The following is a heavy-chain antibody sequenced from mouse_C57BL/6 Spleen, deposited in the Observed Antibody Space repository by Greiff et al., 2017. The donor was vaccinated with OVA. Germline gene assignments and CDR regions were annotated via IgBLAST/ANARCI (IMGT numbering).Heavy chain of an antibody. J-gene: IGHJ4*01. CDR1: GYAFSSSW. CDR3: ARCYYGDAMDY. V-gene: IGHV1-82*01. Sequence: QVHVKQSGPELVKPGASVKISCKASGYAFSSSWMNWVKQRPGKGLEWIGRIYPGDGDTNYNGKFKGKATLTADKSSSTAYMQLSSLTSEDSAVYFCARCYYGDAMDYWGQGTSVTVSS. CDR2: IYPGDGDT. D-gene: IGHD1-1*01.